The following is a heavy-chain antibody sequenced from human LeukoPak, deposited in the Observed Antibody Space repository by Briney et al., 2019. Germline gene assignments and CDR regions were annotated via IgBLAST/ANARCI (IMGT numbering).Heavy chain of an antibody. CDR2: IYYTEST. CDR1: GGSISSSSHY. D-gene: IGHD3-22*01. Sequence: SETLSLTCTVSGGSISSSSHYWGWVRRPPAKGLECIGFIYYTESTYSNPSLQSRVALAIDRIKNQFSLKLTSVTAADTGVYYCARSSYYDTRGYYDYWGQGALGTGSS. J-gene: IGHJ4*03. CDR3: ARSSYYDTRGYYDY. V-gene: IGHV4-39*01.